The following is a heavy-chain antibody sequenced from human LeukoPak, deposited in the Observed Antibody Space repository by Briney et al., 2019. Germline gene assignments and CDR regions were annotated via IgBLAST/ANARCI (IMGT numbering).Heavy chain of an antibody. CDR1: GFTFSSYS. CDR3: ARGWYRFDY. D-gene: IGHD6-19*01. V-gene: IGHV3-21*01. Sequence: GGSLRLSCAASGFTFSSYSMNWVRQAPGKGLEWVSSISSSSSYTYYADSVKGRFTISRDNAKNSLYLQMNSLRAEDTAVYYCARGWYRFDYWGQGTLVTVSS. CDR2: ISSSSSYT. J-gene: IGHJ4*02.